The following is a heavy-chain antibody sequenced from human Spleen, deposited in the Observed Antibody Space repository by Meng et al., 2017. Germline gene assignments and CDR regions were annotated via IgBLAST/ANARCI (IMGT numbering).Heavy chain of an antibody. V-gene: IGHV1-46*01. D-gene: IGHD4-17*01. CDR1: GYTFTRYY. Sequence: QVQLVQAGAVGMKPGSSVKVACKASGYTFTRYYMHWVRQAPGQGLEWIGIINPSGGRTTYAQKFQGRVTVTRDTSASTVYMELRSLTSEDTAVYYCARDAYYGDYEINWFDPWGQGTLVTVSS. CDR3: ARDAYYGDYEINWFDP. CDR2: INPSGGRT. J-gene: IGHJ5*02.